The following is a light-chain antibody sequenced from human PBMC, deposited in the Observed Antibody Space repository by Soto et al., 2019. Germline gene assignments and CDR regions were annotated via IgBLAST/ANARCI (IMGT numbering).Light chain of an antibody. J-gene: IGLJ1*01. CDR2: HVS. Sequence: HSVLTQPASVSGSPGQSITISCTLTITDFHNNNYVSWYQQHPGRAPKLIIYHVSYRPSGVPNRFSGSKSDSSASLTISGLQAEDEADYYCSSYTPSRNTYVVGTGTKANVL. CDR3: SSYTPSRNTYV. CDR1: ITDFHNNNY. V-gene: IGLV2-14*03.